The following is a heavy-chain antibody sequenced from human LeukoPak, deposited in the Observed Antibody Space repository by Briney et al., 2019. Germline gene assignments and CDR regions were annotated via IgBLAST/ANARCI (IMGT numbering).Heavy chain of an antibody. J-gene: IGHJ4*02. D-gene: IGHD1-1*01. CDR3: ARDGTSLNLAEFDY. CDR1: GGSISSSSYY. Sequence: SETLSLTCTVSGGSISSSSYYWGWIRQPPGKGLEWIGSIYYSGTTYYNPSLKSRVTISVDTSKNQFSLKLSSVTAADTAVYYCARDGTSLNLAEFDYWGQGTLVTVSS. V-gene: IGHV4-39*07. CDR2: IYYSGTT.